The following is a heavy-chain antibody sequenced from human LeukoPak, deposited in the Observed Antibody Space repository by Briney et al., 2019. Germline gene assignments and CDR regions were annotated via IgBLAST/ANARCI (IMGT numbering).Heavy chain of an antibody. CDR1: GYTFTGYY. J-gene: IGHJ4*02. Sequence: VASVTVSCKASGYTFTGYYMHWVRQAPGQGLEWMGWINPNSGGTNYAQKFQGRVTMTRDTSISTAYMELSRLRSDDTAVYYCARDEYSSPAMNDYWGQGTLVTVSS. V-gene: IGHV1-2*02. D-gene: IGHD6-6*01. CDR3: ARDEYSSPAMNDY. CDR2: INPNSGGT.